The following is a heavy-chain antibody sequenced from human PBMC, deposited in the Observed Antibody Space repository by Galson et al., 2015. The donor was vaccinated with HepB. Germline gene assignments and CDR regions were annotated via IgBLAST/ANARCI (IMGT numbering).Heavy chain of an antibody. V-gene: IGHV3-23*01. J-gene: IGHJ6*02. CDR3: AKVKDLSYYHGMDV. CDR1: GFTFSSYA. CDR2: LSDSGDNT. D-gene: IGHD3-3*01. Sequence: SLRLSCAASGFTFSSYAMTWVRQVPGKGLEWVSTLSDSGDNTYYADSVKGRFTISRDSSKNTLYLQMNSLRAEDTAVYYCAKVKDLSYYHGMDVWGQGTTVTVSS.